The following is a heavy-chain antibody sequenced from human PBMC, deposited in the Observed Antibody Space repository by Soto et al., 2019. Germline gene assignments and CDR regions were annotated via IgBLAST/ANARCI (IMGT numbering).Heavy chain of an antibody. J-gene: IGHJ5*02. CDR1: GYTFTSYG. Sequence: ASVKVSCKASGYTFTSYGISWVRQAPGQGLEWMGWISAYNGNTNYAQKLQGRVTMTTDTSTSTAYMELRSLRSDNTAVYYCARLDYYDFWSGYYTNWFDPWGQGTLVTVSS. CDR3: ARLDYYDFWSGYYTNWFDP. CDR2: ISAYNGNT. D-gene: IGHD3-3*01. V-gene: IGHV1-18*01.